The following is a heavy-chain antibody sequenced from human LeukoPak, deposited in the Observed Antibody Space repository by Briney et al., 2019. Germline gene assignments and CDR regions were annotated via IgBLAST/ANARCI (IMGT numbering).Heavy chain of an antibody. CDR3: ARVGRWRYYFDY. CDR2: INLNSGGT. V-gene: IGHV1-2*02. Sequence: ASVKVSCKASGYTFTDYYMHWVRQAPGQGLEWMGWINLNSGGTNYAQKFQGRITMTRDTSISTAYMELGSLRFDDTAVYYCARVGRWRYYFDYWGQGTLVTVSS. J-gene: IGHJ4*02. CDR1: GYTFTDYY. D-gene: IGHD1-1*01.